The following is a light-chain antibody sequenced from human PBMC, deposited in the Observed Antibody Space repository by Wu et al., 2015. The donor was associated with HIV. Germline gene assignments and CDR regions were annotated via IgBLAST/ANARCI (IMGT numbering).Light chain of an antibody. V-gene: IGKV3-11*01. CDR1: QEISRY. J-gene: IGKJ2*03. CDR2: DAS. CDR3: QQRSDWPPYS. Sequence: VLTQSPATLSLSPGERATLSCRASQEISRYLAWYQQKPDQAPKLIIFDASRRATGIPSRFSGSGSGTDFTLTISNLQPEDVAVYYCQQRSDWPPYSFGQGT.